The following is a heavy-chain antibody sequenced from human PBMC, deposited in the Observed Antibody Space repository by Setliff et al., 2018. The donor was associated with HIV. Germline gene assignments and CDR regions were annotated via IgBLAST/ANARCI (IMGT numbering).Heavy chain of an antibody. V-gene: IGHV1-69*05. CDR2: IIPMAGTS. J-gene: IGHJ4*02. Sequence: SVKVSCKVPTDIFSRYAVSWVRQAPGQGLEWMGGIIPMAGTSNYAPKFQGRLTIITDESTNTNYMELSSLRSEDTAVYYCARDVGYGSSWRLDNWGQGTLVAVSS. CDR1: TDIFSRYA. D-gene: IGHD6-19*01. CDR3: ARDVGYGSSWRLDN.